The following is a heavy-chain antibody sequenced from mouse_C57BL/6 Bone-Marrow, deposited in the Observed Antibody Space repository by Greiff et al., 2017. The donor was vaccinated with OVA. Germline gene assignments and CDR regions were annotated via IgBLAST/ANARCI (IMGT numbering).Heavy chain of an antibody. CDR3: ASLLWLRRSYFDY. J-gene: IGHJ2*01. V-gene: IGHV1-80*01. D-gene: IGHD2-2*01. Sequence: QVHVKQSGAELVKPGASVKISCKASGYAFRSYWMNWVKQRPGNGLEWIGQIYPGDGDTNYNGKFKGKATLTADKSSSTAYMQLSSLTSEDSAVYFCASLLWLRRSYFDYWGQGTTLTVSS. CDR1: GYAFRSYW. CDR2: IYPGDGDT.